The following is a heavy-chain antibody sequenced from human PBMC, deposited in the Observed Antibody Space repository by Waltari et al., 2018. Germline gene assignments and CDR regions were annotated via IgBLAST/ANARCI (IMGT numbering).Heavy chain of an antibody. Sequence: EVQLVESGGGLVQPGESLRLSCAASGFTFSNSWMSWVRQAPGKGLAWVGNIKHDGGEKFYVDSVKGRFTISRDNAKNSLYLQMNGLRGEETAVYYCARLQIDQFREVDSFDIWGQGTVVTVSS. CDR2: IKHDGGEK. V-gene: IGHV3-7*01. D-gene: IGHD3-10*01. J-gene: IGHJ3*02. CDR1: GFTFSNSW. CDR3: ARLQIDQFREVDSFDI.